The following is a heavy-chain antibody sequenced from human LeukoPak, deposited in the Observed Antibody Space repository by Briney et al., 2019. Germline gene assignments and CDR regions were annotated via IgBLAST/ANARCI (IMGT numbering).Heavy chain of an antibody. CDR1: GFTFSYYS. D-gene: IGHD5-18*01. CDR3: ARDRGYSYADY. J-gene: IGHJ4*02. Sequence: GGSLRLSCAASGFTFSYYSMNWVRQAPGKGLEWVSSISTSSGYTHSADSVRGRFTVSRDNAKNSLYLQMSSLRADDTAVYYCARDRGYSYADYWGQGTLVTVSS. CDR2: ISTSSGYT. V-gene: IGHV3-21*01.